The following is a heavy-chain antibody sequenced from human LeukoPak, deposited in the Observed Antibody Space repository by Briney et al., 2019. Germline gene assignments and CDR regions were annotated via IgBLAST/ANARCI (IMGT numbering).Heavy chain of an antibody. V-gene: IGHV1-58*02. J-gene: IGHJ1*01. CDR3: ASGKMVITSAEYFQH. Sequence: GASVKVSCKASGFTFTSSAMQWVRQARGQRLEWIGWIVVGSGNTNYAQKFQERVTITRDMSTSTAYMELSSLRSEDTAVYYCASGKMVITSAEYFQHWGQGTLVTVSS. CDR2: IVVGSGNT. D-gene: IGHD3-22*01. CDR1: GFTFTSSA.